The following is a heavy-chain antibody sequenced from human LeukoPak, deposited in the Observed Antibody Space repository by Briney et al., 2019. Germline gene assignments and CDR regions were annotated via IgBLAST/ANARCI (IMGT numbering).Heavy chain of an antibody. D-gene: IGHD3-9*01. CDR2: IYYSGST. Sequence: PSETLSLTCTVSGASISSYYWSWIRQPPGKGLEWIGYIYYSGSTNYNPSLKSRVTISVDTSKNQFSLKLSSVTAADTAVYYCARGRFYYDILTGYLSDAFDIWGQGTMVTVSS. V-gene: IGHV4-59*01. J-gene: IGHJ3*02. CDR3: ARGRFYYDILTGYLSDAFDI. CDR1: GASISSYY.